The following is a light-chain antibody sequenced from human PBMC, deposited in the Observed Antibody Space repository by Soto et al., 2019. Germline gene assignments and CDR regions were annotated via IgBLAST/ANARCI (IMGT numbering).Light chain of an antibody. CDR1: QGVSSN. Sequence: EIVMTQSPDTLSVSPGERATLSCRASQGVSSNLAWYQQKPGQAPRLLIYGASTRATGIPGRLSGSRSGTEFTLTISSLQSEDFAVYYCQHYNNWPRTFGQGTKVEIK. CDR3: QHYNNWPRT. J-gene: IGKJ1*01. V-gene: IGKV3-15*01. CDR2: GAS.